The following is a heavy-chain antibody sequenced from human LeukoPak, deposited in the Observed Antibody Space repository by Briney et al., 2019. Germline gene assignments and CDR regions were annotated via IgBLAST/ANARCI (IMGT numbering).Heavy chain of an antibody. J-gene: IGHJ4*02. CDR2: FNWDGGRT. CDR1: GFTFDEYG. V-gene: IGHV3-20*04. CDR3: ARGSSSWYGIFDY. Sequence: GGSLRLSCAASGFTFDEYGMSWVRQPPGKGLEWVAGFNWDGGRTGYAASVKGRFTIPRDNSKNSLYLQMNSLRVEDTASYYCARGSSSWYGIFDYWGQGILVTVSS. D-gene: IGHD6-13*01.